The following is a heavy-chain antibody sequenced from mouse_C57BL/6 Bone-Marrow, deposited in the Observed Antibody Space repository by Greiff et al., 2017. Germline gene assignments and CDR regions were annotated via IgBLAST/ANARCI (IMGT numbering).Heavy chain of an antibody. V-gene: IGHV5-9*01. CDR2: ISGGGGDT. CDR3: ARQNGYYVSLAWFAY. D-gene: IGHD2-3*01. J-gene: IGHJ3*01. CDR1: GFTFSSYT. Sequence: EVQGVESGGGLVKPGGSLTLSCAASGFTFSSYTMSWVRQTPEKRLEWVATISGGGGDTYYPDSVKGRFPISRDNAKNTLYLQMSSLRSEDTAWYYCARQNGYYVSLAWFAYWGQGTLVTVSA.